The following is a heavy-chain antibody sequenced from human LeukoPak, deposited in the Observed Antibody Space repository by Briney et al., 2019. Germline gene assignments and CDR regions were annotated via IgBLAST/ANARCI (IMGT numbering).Heavy chain of an antibody. CDR2: ISAYNGNA. Sequence: GASVKVSCKASDYTFTSYGISWVRQAPGQGLEWMGWISAYNGNANYAQKLQGRVTMTTDTSTSTAYMELRSLRSDDTAVYYCARVPAMIVVEDDAFDIWGQGTMVTVSS. J-gene: IGHJ3*02. D-gene: IGHD3-22*01. CDR3: ARVPAMIVVEDDAFDI. CDR1: DYTFTSYG. V-gene: IGHV1-18*01.